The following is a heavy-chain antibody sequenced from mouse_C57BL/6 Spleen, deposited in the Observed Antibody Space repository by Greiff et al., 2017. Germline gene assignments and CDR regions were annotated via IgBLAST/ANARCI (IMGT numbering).Heavy chain of an antibody. CDR2: INPNNGGT. V-gene: IGHV1-26*01. D-gene: IGHD2-3*01. CDR3: ARFDGYYDFDY. Sequence: EVQLQQSGPELVKPGASVKISCKASGYTFTDYYMNWVQQSHGKSLEWIGDINPNNGGTSYNQKFKGKATLTVDKSSSTAYMELRSLTSEDSAVYYCARFDGYYDFDYWGQGTTLTVSS. CDR1: GYTFTDYY. J-gene: IGHJ2*01.